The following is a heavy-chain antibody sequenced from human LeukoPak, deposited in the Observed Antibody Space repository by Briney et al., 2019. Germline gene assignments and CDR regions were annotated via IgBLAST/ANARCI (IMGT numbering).Heavy chain of an antibody. CDR1: AGSISSYY. CDR2: IYTSGST. J-gene: IGHJ4*02. V-gene: IGHV4-4*07. D-gene: IGHD3-10*01. Sequence: SETLSLTCTVSAGSISSYYWSWIRQPAGKGLEWIGRIYTSGSTNYNPSLKSRVTISVDTSKNQFSPKLSSVTAADTAVYYCARGITMVRGVSPFDYWGQGTLVTVSS. CDR3: ARGITMVRGVSPFDY.